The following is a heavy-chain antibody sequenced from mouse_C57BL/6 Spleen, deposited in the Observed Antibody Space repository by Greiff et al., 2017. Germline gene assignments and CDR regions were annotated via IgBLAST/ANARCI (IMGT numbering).Heavy chain of an antibody. V-gene: IGHV3-1*01. J-gene: IGHJ4*01. CDR2: ISYSGST. CDR3: ARDSNYGSAMDY. CDR1: GYSITSGYD. D-gene: IGHD2-5*01. Sequence: EVQLVESGPGMVKPSQSLSLTCTVTGYSITSGYDGHWIQHFPGKKLEWMGSISYSGSTNYNPPLKSRISITHDTSKNHFFLKLNSVTTEDTATYYCARDSNYGSAMDYWGQGTSVTVSS.